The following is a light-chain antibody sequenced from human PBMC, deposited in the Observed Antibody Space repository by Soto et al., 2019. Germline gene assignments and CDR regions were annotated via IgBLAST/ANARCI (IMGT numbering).Light chain of an antibody. CDR1: SSSIGSNT. CDR3: DAWDDSLNGPYV. CDR2: SNN. J-gene: IGLJ1*01. V-gene: IGLV1-44*01. Sequence: QSTLAQPPSASGTPGQRVTISCSGSSSSIGSNTVNWYQQLPGTAPKLLIYSNNQRPSGVPDRFSGSKSGTSASLAISGLQSEDEADCYCDAWDDSLNGPYVFGTGTKVTVL.